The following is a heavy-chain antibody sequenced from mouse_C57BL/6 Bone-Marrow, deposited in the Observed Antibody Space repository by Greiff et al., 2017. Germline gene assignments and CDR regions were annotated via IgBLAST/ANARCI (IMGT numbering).Heavy chain of an antibody. CDR1: GYTFTSYW. CDR2: IDPSDSET. CDR3: ARDDYGSSYLYYAMDY. V-gene: IGHV1-52*01. D-gene: IGHD1-1*01. J-gene: IGHJ4*01. Sequence: VQLQQPGAELVRPGSSVKLSCKASGYTFTSYWMHWVKQRPIQGLEWIGNIDPSDSETHYNQKFKDKATLTVDKSTSTAYMQLSSLSSEDSAVYYCARDDYGSSYLYYAMDYWGQGTSVTVAS.